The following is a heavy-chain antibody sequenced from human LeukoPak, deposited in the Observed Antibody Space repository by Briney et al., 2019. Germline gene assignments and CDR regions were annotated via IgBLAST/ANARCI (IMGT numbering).Heavy chain of an antibody. CDR2: IWYDGSNK. D-gene: IGHD2-21*02. CDR3: AKSVIGCGGDCYYFDY. CDR1: GFTFNSYG. J-gene: IGHJ4*02. Sequence: PGGSLRLSCAASGFTFNSYGMHWVRQAPGKGLEWVAVIWYDGSNKYYADSVKGRFTISRDNSKNTLYLQMNSLRAEDTAVYYCAKSVIGCGGDCYYFDYWGQGTLVTVSS. V-gene: IGHV3-33*06.